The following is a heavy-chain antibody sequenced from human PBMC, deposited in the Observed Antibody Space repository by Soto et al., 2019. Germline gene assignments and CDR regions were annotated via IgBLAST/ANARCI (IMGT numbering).Heavy chain of an antibody. V-gene: IGHV4-31*03. Sequence: TLSLTCTVSGGSIISGGYYWILIRQHPGKGLEWIGYIYYSGSTYYNPSLKSRVTISVDTSKNQFSLKLSSVTAADTAVYYCAREDGSGSYLPDYWGQGTLVTVSS. J-gene: IGHJ4*02. CDR1: GGSIISGGYY. D-gene: IGHD3-10*01. CDR3: AREDGSGSYLPDY. CDR2: IYYSGST.